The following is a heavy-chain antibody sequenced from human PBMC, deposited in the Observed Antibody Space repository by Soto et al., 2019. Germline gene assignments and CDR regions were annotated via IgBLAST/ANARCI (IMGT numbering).Heavy chain of an antibody. V-gene: IGHV1-69*13. CDR2: IIPIFGTA. D-gene: IGHD3-22*01. CDR3: ARGDYYYDSSGYYAGY. J-gene: IGHJ4*02. Sequence: VASVKVSCKASGGTFSSYAISWVRQAPGQGLEWMGGIIPIFGTANYAQKFQGRVTITADESTSTAYMELSSLRSEDTAVYYCARGDYYYDSSGYYAGYWGQGTLVTVSS. CDR1: GGTFSSYA.